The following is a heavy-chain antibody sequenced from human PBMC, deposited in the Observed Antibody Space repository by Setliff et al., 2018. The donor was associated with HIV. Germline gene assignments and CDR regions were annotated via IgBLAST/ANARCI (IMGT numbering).Heavy chain of an antibody. CDR3: ARDQWGYSYGYYYYYYMDV. CDR1: GFTVSSNY. V-gene: IGHV3-66*02. D-gene: IGHD5-18*01. Sequence: LRLSCAASGFTVSSNYMSWVRQAPGKGLEWVSVIYSGGSTYYADSVKGRFTISRDNSKNTLYLQMNSLRAEDTAVYYCARDQWGYSYGYYYYYYMDVWGKGTTVTVSS. J-gene: IGHJ6*03. CDR2: IYSGGST.